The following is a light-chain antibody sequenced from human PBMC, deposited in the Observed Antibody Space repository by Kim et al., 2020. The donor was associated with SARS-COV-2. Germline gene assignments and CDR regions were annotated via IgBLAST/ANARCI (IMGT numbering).Light chain of an antibody. J-gene: IGLJ3*02. V-gene: IGLV2-14*03. CDR2: DVS. CDR1: SSDIGGYNY. CDR3: SSYTNSRTLV. Sequence: QSALTQPASVSGSPGQSLTISCTGTSSDIGGYNYVSWYQQHPGEAPKLMIYDVSKRPSGVSSRFSGSKSGNTASLTISGLQAEDEADYYCSSYTNSRTLVFGGGTKVTVL.